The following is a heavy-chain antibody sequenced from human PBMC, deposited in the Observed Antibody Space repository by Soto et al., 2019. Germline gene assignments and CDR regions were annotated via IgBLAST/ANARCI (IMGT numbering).Heavy chain of an antibody. Sequence: GGSLRLSCAASGFTFSSYDMHWVRQATGKGLEWVSAIGTAGDTYYPGAVKGRFTIYRENAKNYLHLHMISLRAGDTAVYYCASRYRQLYRDYFDTWGQGTMVTVSS. CDR1: GFTFSSYD. D-gene: IGHD4-17*01. J-gene: IGHJ3*02. CDR3: ASRYRQLYRDYFDT. V-gene: IGHV3-13*01. CDR2: IGTAGDT.